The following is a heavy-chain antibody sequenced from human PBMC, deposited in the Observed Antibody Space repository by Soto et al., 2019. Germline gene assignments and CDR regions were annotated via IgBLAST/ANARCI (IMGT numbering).Heavy chain of an antibody. V-gene: IGHV3-7*01. CDR3: ARVVGATNTLHN. J-gene: IGHJ4*02. CDR1: GFPFSSHW. Sequence: EVQLVESGGGLVQPGGSLRLSCVVSGFPFSSHWMSWVRQAPGKGLEWVANIKQDGSEEHYVDSVKGRFTVSRDNARNSLHLQRNSLRAEDTAVYYCARVVGATNTLHNWGQGTLVTVSS. CDR2: IKQDGSEE. D-gene: IGHD1-26*01.